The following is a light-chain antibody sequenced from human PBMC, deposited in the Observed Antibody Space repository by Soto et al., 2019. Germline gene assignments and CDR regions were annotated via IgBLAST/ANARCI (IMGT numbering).Light chain of an antibody. CDR3: SSYTTRNTEV. CDR2: DVT. V-gene: IGLV2-14*03. Sequence: QSVLAQPASVSGSPGQSIPISCIGTSSDVGAFNYVSWYQHHPGKAPQLIIYDVTSRSSGVSNRFSASKSGNTASLTISGLQAEDEADYYCSSYTTRNTEVFGTGTKVTVL. CDR1: SSDVGAFNY. J-gene: IGLJ1*01.